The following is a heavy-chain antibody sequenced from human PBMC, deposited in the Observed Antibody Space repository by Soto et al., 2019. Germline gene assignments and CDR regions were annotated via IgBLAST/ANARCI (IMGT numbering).Heavy chain of an antibody. CDR3: AVPAVAQMNYYYGMDV. Sequence: GASVKVSCKASGYTFTSYYMHWVRQAPGQGLEWMGIINPSGGSTSYAQKFQGRVTMTRDTSTSTVYMELSSLRSEDTAVYYCAVPAVAQMNYYYGMDVWGQGTTVTVSS. CDR2: INPSGGST. CDR1: GYTFTSYY. V-gene: IGHV1-46*03. D-gene: IGHD6-19*01. J-gene: IGHJ6*02.